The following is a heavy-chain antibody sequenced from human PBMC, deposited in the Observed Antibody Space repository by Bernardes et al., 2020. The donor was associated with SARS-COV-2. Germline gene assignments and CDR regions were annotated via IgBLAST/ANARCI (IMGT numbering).Heavy chain of an antibody. J-gene: IGHJ6*02. V-gene: IGHV4-59*11. CDR1: GGPIGSHY. D-gene: IGHD6-13*01. CDR2: VYFTGNT. Sequence: SETLSLTCTVSGGPIGSHYWSWIRQSPGPGLEWIGNVYFTGNTNHNPSLRSRAIIGIDTSKSQFSLRLNSVTAADAAVYYCARDVFLGSSWDQSYYGMDVWGQGTTVTVSS. CDR3: ARDVFLGSSWDQSYYGMDV.